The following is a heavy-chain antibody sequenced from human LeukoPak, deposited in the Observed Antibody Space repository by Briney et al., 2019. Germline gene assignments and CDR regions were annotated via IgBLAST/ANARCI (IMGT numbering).Heavy chain of an antibody. CDR3: AELGITMIGGV. CDR2: ISSSGFTI. Sequence: PGGSLRLSCVASGFTFSSYEMNWVRQAPGKGLEWVSYISSSGFTIYYADSVKGRFTISRDNAKNSLYLQMNSLRAEDTAVYYCAELGITMIGGVWGKGTTVTISS. J-gene: IGHJ6*04. D-gene: IGHD3-10*02. V-gene: IGHV3-48*03. CDR1: GFTFSSYE.